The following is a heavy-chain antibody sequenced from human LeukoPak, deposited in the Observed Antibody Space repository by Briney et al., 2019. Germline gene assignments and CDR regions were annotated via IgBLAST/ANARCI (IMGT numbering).Heavy chain of an antibody. Sequence: PGGSLRLSCAASGFTFSSYAMSWVRQAPGKGLEWVSAISGSGGSTYYADSVKGRFTISRDNSKNTLYLQMNSLRAEDTAVYYCAKARTSYSRGDWFDPWGQGTLVTVSS. CDR2: ISGSGGST. D-gene: IGHD6-13*01. CDR3: AKARTSYSRGDWFDP. CDR1: GFTFSSYA. V-gene: IGHV3-23*01. J-gene: IGHJ5*02.